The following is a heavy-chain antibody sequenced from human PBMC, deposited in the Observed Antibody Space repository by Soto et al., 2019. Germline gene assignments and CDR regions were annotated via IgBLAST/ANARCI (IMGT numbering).Heavy chain of an antibody. Sequence: SSETLSLTCTISGGSISSYYWSWIRQPPGKGLEWVGYIYYSGSTNYNPSLKSRVTISVDTSKNQFSLKLSSVTAADTAVYYCARYGSGTYNSWGQGTLVTVSS. CDR1: GGSISSYY. CDR2: IYYSGST. CDR3: ARYGSGTYNS. D-gene: IGHD3-10*01. J-gene: IGHJ4*02. V-gene: IGHV4-59*01.